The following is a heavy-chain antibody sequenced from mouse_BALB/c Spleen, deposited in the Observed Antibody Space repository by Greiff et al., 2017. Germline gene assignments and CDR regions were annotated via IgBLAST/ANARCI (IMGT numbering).Heavy chain of an antibody. J-gene: IGHJ1*01. CDR1: GYSITSGYS. Sequence: VQLKQSGPDLVKPSQSLSLTCTVTGYSITSGYSWHWIRQFPGNKLEWMGYIHYSGSTNYNPSLKSRISITRDTSKNQFFLQLNSVTTEDTATYYCASNEVITTATYFDVWGAGTTVTVSS. D-gene: IGHD1-2*01. CDR2: IHYSGST. CDR3: ASNEVITTATYFDV. V-gene: IGHV3-1*02.